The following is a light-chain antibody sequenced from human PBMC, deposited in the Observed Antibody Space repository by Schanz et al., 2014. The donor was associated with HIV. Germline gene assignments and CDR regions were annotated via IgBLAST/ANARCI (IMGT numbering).Light chain of an antibody. CDR1: SSDVGGYDY. CDR2: DVT. J-gene: IGLJ2*01. V-gene: IGLV2-14*03. CDR3: CSYAGSSTYVV. Sequence: QSALTQPASVSGSPGQSITISCTGDSSDVGGYDYVSWYQQHPGKAPKLIIYDVTDRPSGVSFRFSGSKSGNTASLTISGLQSEDEADYYCCSYAGSSTYVVFGGGTKLTVL.